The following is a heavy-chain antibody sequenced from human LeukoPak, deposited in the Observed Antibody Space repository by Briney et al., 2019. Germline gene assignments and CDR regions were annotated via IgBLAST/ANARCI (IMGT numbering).Heavy chain of an antibody. Sequence: GASVKVSCKASGYTFTSYGISWVRQAPGQGLEWMGWISAYNGNTNYAQKLQGRVTMTTDTSTSTAYMELRSLRSDDTAVYYCARNPLPRRFLERLPQQYYYYYMDVWGKGTTVTVSS. D-gene: IGHD3-3*01. CDR3: ARNPLPRRFLERLPQQYYYYYMDV. J-gene: IGHJ6*03. V-gene: IGHV1-18*01. CDR1: GYTFTSYG. CDR2: ISAYNGNT.